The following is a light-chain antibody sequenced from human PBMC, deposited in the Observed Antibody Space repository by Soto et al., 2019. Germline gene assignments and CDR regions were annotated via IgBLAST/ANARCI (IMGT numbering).Light chain of an antibody. CDR2: DAS. CDR1: QGISSA. V-gene: IGKV1-13*02. Sequence: AIQLTQSPSSLSPSVGDRVTITCRASQGISSALAWYQQKPGKAPKLLIYDASSLESGVPSRFSGSGSGTDFTLTISSLQPEDFATYYCQQFNSYMTFGGGTKVEIK. CDR3: QQFNSYMT. J-gene: IGKJ4*01.